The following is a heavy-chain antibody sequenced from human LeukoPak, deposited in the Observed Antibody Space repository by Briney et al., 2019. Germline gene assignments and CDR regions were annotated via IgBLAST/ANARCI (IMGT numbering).Heavy chain of an antibody. D-gene: IGHD3-3*01. J-gene: IGHJ4*02. Sequence: GASVKVSCKASGGTFSSYAISWVQQAPGQGLEWMGGIIPIFGTANYAQKFQGRVTITTDESTSTAYMELSSLRSEDTAVYYCASSSDSYDFWSGYYGPHFDYWGQGTLVTVSS. CDR3: ASSSDSYDFWSGYYGPHFDY. CDR1: GGTFSSYA. CDR2: IIPIFGTA. V-gene: IGHV1-69*05.